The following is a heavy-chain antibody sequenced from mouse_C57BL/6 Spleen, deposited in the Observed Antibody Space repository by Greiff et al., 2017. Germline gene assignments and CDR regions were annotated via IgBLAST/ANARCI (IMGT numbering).Heavy chain of an antibody. CDR2: IHPNSGST. D-gene: IGHD2-5*01. CDR3: ARSAASYYSSRYAMDY. J-gene: IGHJ4*01. Sequence: QVQLQQSGAELVKPGASVKLSCKASGYTFTSYWMHWVKQRPGQGLEWIGMIHPNSGSTNYNEKFKSKATLTVDKSSSTAYMQLSSLTSEDSAVYYWARSAASYYSSRYAMDYWGQGTSVTVSS. CDR1: GYTFTSYW. V-gene: IGHV1-64*01.